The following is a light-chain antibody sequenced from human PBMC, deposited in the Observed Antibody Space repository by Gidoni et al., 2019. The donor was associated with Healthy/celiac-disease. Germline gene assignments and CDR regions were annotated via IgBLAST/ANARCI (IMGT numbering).Light chain of an antibody. V-gene: IGKV3D-20*01. J-gene: IGKJ4*01. CDR2: DAS. Sequence: DIELTQSLATLSLYPGERATLSCGARQSVSSSYLAWYQQKPGLAPRLLIYDASSRATGIPDRFSGSGSGTDFTLTISRLEPEDFAVYYCQQYGSSPLTFXGXTQVEIK. CDR1: QSVSSSY. CDR3: QQYGSSPLT.